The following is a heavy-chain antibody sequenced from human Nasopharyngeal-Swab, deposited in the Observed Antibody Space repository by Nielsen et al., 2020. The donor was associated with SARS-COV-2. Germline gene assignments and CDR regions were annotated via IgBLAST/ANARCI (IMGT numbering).Heavy chain of an antibody. D-gene: IGHD3-3*01. CDR1: GYTFTSYG. V-gene: IGHV1-18*01. CDR3: ARDITIFGVVIINYGMDV. CDR2: ISAYNGNT. J-gene: IGHJ6*02. Sequence: ASVKVSCKASGYTFTSYGISWVRQAPGQGLEWMGWISAYNGNTNYAQKLQGRVTMTTDTSTSTAYMELRSLRSDDTAVYYCARDITIFGVVIINYGMDVWGQGTTVTVSS.